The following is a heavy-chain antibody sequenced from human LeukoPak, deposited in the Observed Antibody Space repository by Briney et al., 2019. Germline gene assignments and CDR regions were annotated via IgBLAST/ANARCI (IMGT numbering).Heavy chain of an antibody. Sequence: PGGSLRLSCAASGFTFSSYWMSWVRQAPGKGREWVANIKQDGSEKYYVDSVKGRFTISRDNAKNSLYLQMNSLRAEDTAVYYCARREVIGWSNPYYFDYWGQGTLVTVSS. V-gene: IGHV3-7*01. CDR1: GFTFSSYW. D-gene: IGHD2-21*01. CDR2: IKQDGSEK. J-gene: IGHJ4*02. CDR3: ARREVIGWSNPYYFDY.